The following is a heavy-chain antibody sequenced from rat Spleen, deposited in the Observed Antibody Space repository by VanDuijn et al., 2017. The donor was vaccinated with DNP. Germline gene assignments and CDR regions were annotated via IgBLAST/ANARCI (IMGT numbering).Heavy chain of an antibody. V-gene: IGHV3-1*01. CDR2: ISYSGGT. Sequence: EVQLQESGPGLVKPSQSLSLTCSVTGYSITSGYRWSWIRKFPGNKMEWIGHISYSGGTTYRPSLKSRIYITRDTSKNQFFLQLSSVTTEDTATYYCARWNLGTSTLDYWGQGVMVTVSS. D-gene: IGHD1-5*01. CDR3: ARWNLGTSTLDY. CDR1: GYSITSGY. J-gene: IGHJ2*01.